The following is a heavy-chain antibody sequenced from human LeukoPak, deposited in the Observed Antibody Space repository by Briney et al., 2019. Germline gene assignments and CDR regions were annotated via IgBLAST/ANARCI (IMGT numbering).Heavy chain of an antibody. V-gene: IGHV3-9*01. CDR1: GFTFDDYA. D-gene: IGHD5-18*01. J-gene: IGHJ5*02. CDR2: ISWNSGSI. Sequence: GGSLRLSCAASGFTFDDYAMHWVRHAPGKGLEWVSGISWNSGSIGYADSVKGRFTISRDNAKNSLYLQMNSLRAEDTALYYCAKPGHTAMDSPSWFDPWGQGTLVTVSS. CDR3: AKPGHTAMDSPSWFDP.